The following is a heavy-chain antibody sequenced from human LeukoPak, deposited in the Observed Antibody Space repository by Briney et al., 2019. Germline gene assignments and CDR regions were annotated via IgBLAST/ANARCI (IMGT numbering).Heavy chain of an antibody. CDR1: GFTFRNFA. J-gene: IGHJ4*02. Sequence: GGSLRLSCEASGFTFRNFALSWVRQAPGKGPEWVSAITDNGGRTDYADSVKGRFTISGDNSNNMLHLQMNSLRAEDTAQYYCALMSSYGDSGYWGQGTLVTVSS. V-gene: IGHV3-23*01. D-gene: IGHD4-17*01. CDR3: ALMSSYGDSGY. CDR2: ITDNGGRT.